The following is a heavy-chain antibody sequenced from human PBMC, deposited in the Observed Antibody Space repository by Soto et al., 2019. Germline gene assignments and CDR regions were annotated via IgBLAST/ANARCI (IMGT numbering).Heavy chain of an antibody. CDR2: INPSGGST. V-gene: IGHV1-46*03. Sequence: GASVKVSCKASGYTVTTYYMHWVQQAPGQGLEWLGVINPSGGSTTYAQKFQGRVTMTTDTSTSTAYMELSSLRSEDTAVYYCLSTSPNYYFDYWGQGTLVTVSS. CDR3: LSTSPNYYFDY. CDR1: GYTVTTYY. D-gene: IGHD2-2*01. J-gene: IGHJ4*02.